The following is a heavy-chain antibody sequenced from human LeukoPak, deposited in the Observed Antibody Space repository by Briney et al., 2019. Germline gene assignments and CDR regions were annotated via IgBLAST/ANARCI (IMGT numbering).Heavy chain of an antibody. CDR1: GYSFTSYW. V-gene: IGHV5-51*01. CDR3: ARRYYYDSSNYSAYFDY. CDR2: IYPGDSDT. J-gene: IGHJ4*02. D-gene: IGHD3-22*01. Sequence: GESLKISCKGSGYSFTSYWIGWVRQMPGKGLEWMGIIYPGDSDTRYSPSFQGQVTISADKSISTAYLQWNSLKGTDTAMYYCARRYYYDSSNYSAYFDYWGQGTLVTVSS.